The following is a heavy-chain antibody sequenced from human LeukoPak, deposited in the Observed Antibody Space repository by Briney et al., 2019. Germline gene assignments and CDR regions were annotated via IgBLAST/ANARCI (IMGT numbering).Heavy chain of an antibody. V-gene: IGHV3-74*01. CDR2: INSDGSST. Sequence: GGSLRLSCAGSGFSFSSYDMSWVRQAPGKGLEWVSRINSDGSSTSYADSVKGRFTISRDNAKNTLYLQMNSLRAEDTAVYYCASIRFAEYHFDYWGQGTLVTVSS. CDR1: GFSFSSYD. D-gene: IGHD2/OR15-2a*01. CDR3: ASIRFAEYHFDY. J-gene: IGHJ4*02.